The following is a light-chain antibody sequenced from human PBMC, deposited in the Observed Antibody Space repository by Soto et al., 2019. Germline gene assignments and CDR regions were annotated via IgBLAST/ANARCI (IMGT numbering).Light chain of an antibody. Sequence: AIQLTQSPSSLSASVGDRVTITCRASQGIRSALAWYQQKPGKAPKLLIYDATSLESGVPSRFSGSGSGTDFTRTISSLQPEDFATYYCQQFNSYPRTFGQGTKLEIK. V-gene: IGKV1-13*02. CDR3: QQFNSYPRT. CDR1: QGIRSA. J-gene: IGKJ2*02. CDR2: DAT.